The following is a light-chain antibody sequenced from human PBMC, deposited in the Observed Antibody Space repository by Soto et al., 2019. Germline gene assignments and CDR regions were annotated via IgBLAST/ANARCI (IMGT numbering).Light chain of an antibody. V-gene: IGKV1-5*03. J-gene: IGKJ5*01. Sequence: DSQMTQSPSTLSVSGGDIVTIACRASQTISSWLAWYQQKPGKAPKLLIYKASTVQSGVPLRFSGSVSETNFSLTINSLQPEDFATYYCEQTYRPPVTFGQVTRLEI. CDR3: EQTYRPPVT. CDR1: QTISSW. CDR2: KAS.